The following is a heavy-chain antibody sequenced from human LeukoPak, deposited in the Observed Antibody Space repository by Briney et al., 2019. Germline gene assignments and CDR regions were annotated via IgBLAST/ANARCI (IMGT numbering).Heavy chain of an antibody. V-gene: IGHV3-23*01. Sequence: GGSLRLSCVTSGFSFSTYDMSWFRQAPGKGLEWVSGITANTRGSITYYADSVKGRFTISRDSSKVTLYLQMNSLRAEDTAVYFCARGGYFSFDYWGQGTLVTVSS. J-gene: IGHJ4*02. CDR1: GFSFSTYD. D-gene: IGHD2/OR15-2a*01. CDR2: ITANTRGSIT. CDR3: ARGGYFSFDY.